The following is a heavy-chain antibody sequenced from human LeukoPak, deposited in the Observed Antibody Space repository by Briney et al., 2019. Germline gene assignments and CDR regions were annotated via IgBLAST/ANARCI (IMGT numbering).Heavy chain of an antibody. CDR2: ISSSSSYM. J-gene: IGHJ4*02. CDR1: GFTFSSYS. V-gene: IGHV3-21*01. Sequence: GGSLRLSCAASGFTFSSYSMNWVRQAPGKGLEWVSSISSSSSYMYYADSVKGRFTISRDNAKNSQYLQMNSLRAEDTAVYYCARDLRADYGDDRFDYWGQGTLVTVSS. D-gene: IGHD4-17*01. CDR3: ARDLRADYGDDRFDY.